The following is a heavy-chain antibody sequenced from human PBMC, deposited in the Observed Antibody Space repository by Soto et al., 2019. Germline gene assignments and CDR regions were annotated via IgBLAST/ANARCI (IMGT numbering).Heavy chain of an antibody. Sequence: GGSLRLSCAASDFIFSNYGMHWVRQAPGKGLEWVAVISYDGSNEYYSDSVKGRFTISRDNSKNTLFLQMTSLSAADTAVYYCAKATYHDILTGYRDLDHWGQGTLVTVSS. CDR2: ISYDGSNE. CDR1: DFIFSNYG. V-gene: IGHV3-30*18. J-gene: IGHJ4*02. CDR3: AKATYHDILTGYRDLDH. D-gene: IGHD3-9*01.